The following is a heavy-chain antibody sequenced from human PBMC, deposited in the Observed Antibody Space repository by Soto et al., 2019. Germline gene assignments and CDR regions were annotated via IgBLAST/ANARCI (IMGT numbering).Heavy chain of an antibody. CDR1: GGSIRSRNW. Sequence: QVQLLESGPGLVKVSGTLSLTCAVSGGSIRSRNWWSWVRQPPGKGLEWIGEIYHSGRTNYNPSLRSRVPMSVDKSKNQFSLKLTSVTAADTAVYYCAMDVELATIGSFDYWGQGALVIVSP. V-gene: IGHV4-4*02. CDR2: IYHSGRT. D-gene: IGHD2-2*03. J-gene: IGHJ4*02. CDR3: AMDVELATIGSFDY.